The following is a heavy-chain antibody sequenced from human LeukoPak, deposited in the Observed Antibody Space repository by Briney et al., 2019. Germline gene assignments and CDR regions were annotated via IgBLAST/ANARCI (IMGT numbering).Heavy chain of an antibody. CDR3: ARQGYPFYYYGMDV. V-gene: IGHV4-59*08. Sequence: SETLSLTCTVSGGSISSSYYWSWIRQPPGKGLEWIGYIYYSGSTNYNPSLKSRVTISVDTSKNQFSLKLSSVTAADTAVYYCARQGYPFYYYGMDVWGQGTTVTVSS. J-gene: IGHJ6*02. CDR1: GGSISSSYY. D-gene: IGHD2-15*01. CDR2: IYYSGST.